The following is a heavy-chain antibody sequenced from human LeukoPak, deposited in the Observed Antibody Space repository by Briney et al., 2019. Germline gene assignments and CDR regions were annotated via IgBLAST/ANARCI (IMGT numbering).Heavy chain of an antibody. CDR1: GGSISSYY. J-gene: IGHJ4*02. V-gene: IGHV4-4*07. CDR3: ARENTYDSSGYYRRYYFDY. Sequence: SETLSLTCTVSGGSISSYYWSWIRQPAGKGLEWIGRIYTSGSTNYNPSLKSRVTMSVDTSKNQFSLKLSSVTAADTAVYYCARENTYDSSGYYRRYYFDYWGQGTLVTVSS. D-gene: IGHD3-22*01. CDR2: IYTSGST.